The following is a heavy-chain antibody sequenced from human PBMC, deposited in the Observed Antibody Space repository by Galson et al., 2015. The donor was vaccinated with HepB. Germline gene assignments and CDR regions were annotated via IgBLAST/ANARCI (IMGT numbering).Heavy chain of an antibody. CDR3: STLPV. V-gene: IGHV1-69*13. D-gene: IGHD1-1*01. Sequence: SVKVSCKASGYTFTDYGINWVRQAPGQGLEWMGGIIPIFGTANYAQKFQGRVTITADESTSTAYMELSSLRSEDTAVYYCSTLPVWGKGTTVTVSS. CDR1: GYTFTDYG. CDR2: IIPIFGTA. J-gene: IGHJ6*04.